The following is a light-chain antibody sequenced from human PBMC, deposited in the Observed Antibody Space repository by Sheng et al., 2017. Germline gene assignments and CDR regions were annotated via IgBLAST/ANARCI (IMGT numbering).Light chain of an antibody. V-gene: IGLV3-1*01. Sequence: SYELTQPRSVSVSSGQTASITCSGDKLGDKYASWFQQKPGQSPVMVIYQNEKRPSGIPERFSGSNSGNTATLTISGTQAMDEADYYCQAWDGSTVVFGGGTELTVL. J-gene: IGLJ2*01. CDR3: QAWDGSTVV. CDR1: KLGDKY. CDR2: QNE.